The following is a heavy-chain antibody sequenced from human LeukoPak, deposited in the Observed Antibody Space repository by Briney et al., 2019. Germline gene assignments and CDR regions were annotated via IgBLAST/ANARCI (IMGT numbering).Heavy chain of an antibody. J-gene: IGHJ5*02. CDR3: ARAFRPIGYCSSTSCPNWFDP. D-gene: IGHD2-2*01. Sequence: SQTLSLTCTVSGASISSRDHYWSWIRQPAGKGLEWIGRIYTSGSTNYNPSLKSRVTMSVDTSKNQFSLKLSSVTAADTAVYYCARAFRPIGYCSSTSCPNWFDPWGQGTLVTVSS. V-gene: IGHV4-61*02. CDR2: IYTSGST. CDR1: GASISSRDHY.